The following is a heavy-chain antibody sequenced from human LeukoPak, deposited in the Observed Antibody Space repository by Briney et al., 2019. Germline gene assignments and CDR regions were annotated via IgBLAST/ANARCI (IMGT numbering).Heavy chain of an antibody. D-gene: IGHD3-10*01. CDR3: ARAYYYGSGSYYPSGY. V-gene: IGHV5-51*01. CDR1: GYSFTSYW. Sequence: GESLKISCQGSGYSFTSYWIGWVRQMPGKGLEWMGIIYPGDSDTRYSPSFQGEVTISADKSISTAYLQWSSLKASDTAMYYCARAYYYGSGSYYPSGYWGQGTLVTVSS. CDR2: IYPGDSDT. J-gene: IGHJ4*02.